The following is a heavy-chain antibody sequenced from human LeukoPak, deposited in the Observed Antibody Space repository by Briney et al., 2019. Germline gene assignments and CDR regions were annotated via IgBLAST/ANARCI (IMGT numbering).Heavy chain of an antibody. CDR3: ASRYSSSWYYYYYMDV. J-gene: IGHJ6*03. CDR2: IKQDGSEK. V-gene: IGHV3-7*01. CDR1: GFTFSSYW. D-gene: IGHD6-13*01. Sequence: GGSLRLSCAASGFTFSSYWMSWVRQAPGKGLEWVANIKQDGSEKYYVDSVKGRFTISRDNAKNSLYLQMSSLRAEDTAVYYCASRYSSSWYYYYYMDVWGKGTTVTVSS.